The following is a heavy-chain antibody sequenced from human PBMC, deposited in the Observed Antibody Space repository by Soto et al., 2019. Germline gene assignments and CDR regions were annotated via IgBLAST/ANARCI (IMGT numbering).Heavy chain of an antibody. CDR1: GFTFSHYW. V-gene: IGHV3-74*01. Sequence: GGSLRLSCAASGFTFSHYWMHWVRQTPGKGLVWVSRINPAGTITNYADSVEGRFTVSRDNADSALFLQMNSLSAEDTAIYYCTSDTFGLRDTWGQGTLVTVSS. D-gene: IGHD3-16*01. CDR2: INPAGTIT. CDR3: TSDTFGLRDT. J-gene: IGHJ5*02.